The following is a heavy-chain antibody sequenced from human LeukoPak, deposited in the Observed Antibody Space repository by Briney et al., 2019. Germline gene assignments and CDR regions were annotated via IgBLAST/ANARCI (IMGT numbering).Heavy chain of an antibody. V-gene: IGHV3-23*01. D-gene: IGHD6-19*01. CDR1: GFTFNNYA. CDR3: ARDKSRGWPFGY. CDR2: ISGSGGTT. Sequence: PGGSLRLSCAAPGFTFNNYAMNWVRQAPGKGLEWVSVISGSGGTTYYADSVKGRFTISRDNSKNTLYLQMNSLRAEDTAVYYCARDKSRGWPFGYWGQGTLVAVSS. J-gene: IGHJ4*02.